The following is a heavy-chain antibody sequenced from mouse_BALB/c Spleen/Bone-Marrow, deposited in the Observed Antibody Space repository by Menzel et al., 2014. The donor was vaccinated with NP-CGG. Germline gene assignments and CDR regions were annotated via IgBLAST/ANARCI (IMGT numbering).Heavy chain of an antibody. CDR1: GYTFTNYW. V-gene: IGHV1-69*02. J-gene: IGHJ1*01. Sequence: QVQLQQSGAELVRPGASVKLSCKASGYTFTNYWINWVKQRPGQGLEWIGNIYPSDSYTNYNQMFKDKATLTVDKSSRTAYMQLSIPTSEDSAVYYCTRGYYRYDVGYWYFDVWGAGTTVTVSS. D-gene: IGHD2-14*01. CDR2: IYPSDSYT. CDR3: TRGYYRYDVGYWYFDV.